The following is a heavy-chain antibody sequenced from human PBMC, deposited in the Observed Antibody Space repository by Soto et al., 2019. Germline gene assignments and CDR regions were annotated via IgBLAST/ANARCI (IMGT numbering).Heavy chain of an antibody. CDR3: ARDRDTSSSNWSRFDY. Sequence: ASVKVSCKASGYTFTSYCMHWVRQAPGQGLEWMGIINPSGGSTSYAQKFQGRVTMTRDTSTSTVYMELSSLRSEDTAVYYCARDRDTSSSNWSRFDYWGQGTLVNVSS. CDR2: INPSGGST. V-gene: IGHV1-46*01. J-gene: IGHJ4*02. D-gene: IGHD7-27*01. CDR1: GYTFTSYC.